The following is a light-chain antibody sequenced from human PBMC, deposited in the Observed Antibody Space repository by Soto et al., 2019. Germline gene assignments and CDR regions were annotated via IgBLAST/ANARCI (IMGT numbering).Light chain of an antibody. CDR3: QQYDSSPWT. Sequence: ESVLTQYPGTLSLSPGERATLSCRSSQSVSSSYLAWYQQTPGQAPRLLVYDTSYRATGVPDRFSGSGSGTDFTLTISRLEPEDSAVYYCQQYDSSPWTFGQGTKVDIK. CDR1: QSVSSSY. CDR2: DTS. J-gene: IGKJ1*01. V-gene: IGKV3-20*01.